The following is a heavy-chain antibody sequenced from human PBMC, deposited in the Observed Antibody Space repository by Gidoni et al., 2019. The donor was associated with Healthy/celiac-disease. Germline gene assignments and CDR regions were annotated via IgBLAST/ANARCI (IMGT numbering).Heavy chain of an antibody. V-gene: IGHV3-23*01. J-gene: IGHJ4*02. CDR2: ISGSGGST. Sequence: EVQLLESGGGLVQPGGSLRLSCAASGFTFSSYAMSWVRPAPGKGLEWVSAISGSGGSTYYADSVKGRFTISRDNSKNTLYLQMNSLRAEDTAVYYCAKVGTMIVDPIDYWGQGTLVTVSS. CDR1: GFTFSSYA. CDR3: AKVGTMIVDPIDY. D-gene: IGHD3-22*01.